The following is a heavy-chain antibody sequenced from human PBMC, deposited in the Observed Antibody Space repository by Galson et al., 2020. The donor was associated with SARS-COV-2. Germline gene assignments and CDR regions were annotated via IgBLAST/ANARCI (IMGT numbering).Heavy chain of an antibody. CDR3: ARGYWKKEASSSYYYCGMDV. Sequence: SVKVSCKASGGTFSSYAISWVRQAPGQGLEWMGGIIPIFGTSHYAQKFQGRVTITADESTSTAYMELSSLRSEETAVYYCARGYWKKEASSSYYYCGMDVWGQGTTVTVSS. V-gene: IGHV1-69*13. J-gene: IGHJ6*02. CDR1: GGTFSSYA. CDR2: IIPIFGTS. D-gene: IGHD6-6*01.